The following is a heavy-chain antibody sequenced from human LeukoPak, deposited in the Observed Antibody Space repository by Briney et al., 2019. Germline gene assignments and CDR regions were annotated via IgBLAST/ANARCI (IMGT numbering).Heavy chain of an antibody. CDR2: IYYTGTT. CDR3: VRHGAPGASRVHI. J-gene: IGHJ3*02. V-gene: IGHV4-39*01. CDR1: GGSMSSIPYY. D-gene: IGHD3-10*01. Sequence: PSETLSLTCTVSGGSMSSIPYYWGWIRQPPGKGLEWIASIYYTGTTYYKASLRSRVTISVDTSKNQFSLNLNSVTAADTADYCVRHGAPGASRVHIWGQGTLVAVSS.